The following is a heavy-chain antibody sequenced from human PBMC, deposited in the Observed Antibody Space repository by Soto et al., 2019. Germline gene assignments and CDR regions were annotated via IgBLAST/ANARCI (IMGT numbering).Heavy chain of an antibody. D-gene: IGHD3-9*01. J-gene: IGHJ4*02. Sequence: PGGSLRLSCAASGFTFSYYYMSLIRQAPGKGLEWVSYISSSGSTIYYADSVKGRFTISRDNAKNSLYLQMNSLRAEGTAVYYCARHYDILTGFDYWGQGTLVTVSS. CDR1: GFTFSYYY. CDR2: ISSSGSTI. CDR3: ARHYDILTGFDY. V-gene: IGHV3-11*01.